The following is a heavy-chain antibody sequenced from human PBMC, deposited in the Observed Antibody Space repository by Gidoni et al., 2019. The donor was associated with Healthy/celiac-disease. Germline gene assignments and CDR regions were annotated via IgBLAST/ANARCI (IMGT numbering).Heavy chain of an antibody. J-gene: IGHJ5*02. V-gene: IGHV3-21*01. CDR3: AGLSWFDP. Sequence: EVQLVESGGGLVKPGGSLSLSCAASGFTFSSYSMNWVRQAPGKVLEWVSSISSSSSYISYADSVKGRFTISRDNAKNSLYLQMNSLRAEDTAVYYCAGLSWFDPWGQGTLVTVSS. CDR1: GFTFSSYS. CDR2: ISSSSSYI.